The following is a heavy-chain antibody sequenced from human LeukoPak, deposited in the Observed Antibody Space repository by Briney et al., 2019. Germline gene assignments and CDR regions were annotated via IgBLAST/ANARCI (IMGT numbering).Heavy chain of an antibody. CDR1: GGSISSSIYY. CDR2: IYYSGST. Sequence: SETLSLTCNVSGGSISSSIYYWGWIRQPPGKALEGIGGIYYSGSTYYNPSLKSRVTISVDTSQNQFSLKLRSVTAADTAVYYCARRLGGSGSYYYWGQGTLVTVSS. D-gene: IGHD3-10*01. CDR3: ARRLGGSGSYYY. V-gene: IGHV4-39*01. J-gene: IGHJ4*02.